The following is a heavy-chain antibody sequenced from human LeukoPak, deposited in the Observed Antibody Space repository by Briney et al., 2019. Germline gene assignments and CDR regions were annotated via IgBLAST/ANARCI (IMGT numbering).Heavy chain of an antibody. V-gene: IGHV1-69*13. CDR2: IIPIFGTA. D-gene: IGHD2-2*01. CDR3: ATPHIVVVPAAMEDYYYGMDV. CDR1: GGTFSSYA. Sequence: SVKVSCKASGGTFSSYAISWVRQAPGQGLEWMGGIIPIFGTANYAQKFQGRVTITADESTSTAYMELSSLRSEDTAVYYCATPHIVVVPAAMEDYYYGMDVWGKGTTVTVSP. J-gene: IGHJ6*04.